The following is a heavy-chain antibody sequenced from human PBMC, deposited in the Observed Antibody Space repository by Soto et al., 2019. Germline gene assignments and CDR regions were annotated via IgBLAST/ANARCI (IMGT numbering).Heavy chain of an antibody. Sequence: QVQLQESGPGLVKPSQTLSLTCTVSGGSISSGGYYWSWIRQHPGKGLEWIGYMYYSGSTYYNPSLKSRVTISVDTSKNQFSLKLSSVTAADTAVYYCARDRENNCSGGSCNDAFDIWGQGTMVTVSS. CDR1: GGSISSGGYY. CDR2: MYYSGST. CDR3: ARDRENNCSGGSCNDAFDI. D-gene: IGHD2-15*01. J-gene: IGHJ3*02. V-gene: IGHV4-31*03.